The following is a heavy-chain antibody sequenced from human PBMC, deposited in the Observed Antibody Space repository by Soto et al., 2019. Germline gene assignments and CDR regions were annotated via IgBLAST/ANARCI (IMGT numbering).Heavy chain of an antibody. CDR1: GGTFSSYA. J-gene: IGHJ2*01. CDR2: IIPIFGTA. V-gene: IGHV1-69*01. Sequence: QVQLVQSGAEVKKPGSSVKVSCKASGGTFSSYAISWVRQAPGQGLEWMGGIIPIFGTANYAQKFQGRVTITADESTSTAYMELSSLRSEDTAVYYCARDTYYYGSSGRVGYFDLWGRGTLVTVSS. CDR3: ARDTYYYGSSGRVGYFDL. D-gene: IGHD3-22*01.